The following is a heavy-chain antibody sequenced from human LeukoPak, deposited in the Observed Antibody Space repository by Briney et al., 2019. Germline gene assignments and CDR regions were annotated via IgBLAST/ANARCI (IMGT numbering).Heavy chain of an antibody. D-gene: IGHD5-24*01. CDR2: TCYGGPT. CDR3: ARLGLYDGYTHDS. V-gene: IGHV4-59*08. Sequence: PSQTLSPTCSVPGASVTGTYWSWFRQTPGKGLNWIAYTCYGGPTESNPSLQSRATISVDTSKNHFSLDLRSVTAADPAVYFCARLGLYDGYTHDSWGQGTLVTVSS. J-gene: IGHJ4*02. CDR1: GASVTGTY.